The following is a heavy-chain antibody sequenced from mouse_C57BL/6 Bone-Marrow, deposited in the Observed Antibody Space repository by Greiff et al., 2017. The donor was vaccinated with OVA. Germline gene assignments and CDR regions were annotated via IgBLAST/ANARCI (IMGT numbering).Heavy chain of an antibody. J-gene: IGHJ2*01. D-gene: IGHD1-1*02. Sequence: EVQLQQSGPVLVKPGASVKMSFKASGYTFTDYYMNWVKQSHGKSLEWIGVINPYNGGTSYNQKFKGKATLTVDKSSSPAYMELNSLTSEDSAVYYCARWNMEGGFDYWGQGTTLTVSS. CDR3: ARWNMEGGFDY. CDR1: GYTFTDYY. V-gene: IGHV1-19*01. CDR2: INPYNGGT.